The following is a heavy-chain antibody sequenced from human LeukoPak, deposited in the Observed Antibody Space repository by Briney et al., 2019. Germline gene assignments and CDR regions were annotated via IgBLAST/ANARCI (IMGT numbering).Heavy chain of an antibody. CDR1: GFTFSSYE. Sequence: GGSLRLSCAASGFTFSSYEMNWVRQAPGKGLEWVSYISSSGSTIYYADSVKGRFTISRDNAKNSLYLQMNSLRAEDTAVYYCAKFQWELLTFDYWGQGTLVTVSS. CDR2: ISSSGSTI. CDR3: AKFQWELLTFDY. D-gene: IGHD1-26*01. J-gene: IGHJ4*02. V-gene: IGHV3-48*03.